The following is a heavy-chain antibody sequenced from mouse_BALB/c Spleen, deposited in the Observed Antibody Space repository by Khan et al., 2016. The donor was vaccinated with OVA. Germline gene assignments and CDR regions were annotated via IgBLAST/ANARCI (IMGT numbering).Heavy chain of an antibody. V-gene: IGHV5-17*02. Sequence: DVQLVESGGGLVQPGGSRKLSCAASGFTFSSFGMHWVRQAPEKGLEWVAYISSGSNTIHYADTVKGRFTISRDNPKNTLFLQMTSLRSEDTAMYYWVREDYGHWYFDVWGAGTTVTVSS. CDR1: GFTFSSFG. CDR2: ISSGSNTI. D-gene: IGHD1-1*02. CDR3: VREDYGHWYFDV. J-gene: IGHJ1*01.